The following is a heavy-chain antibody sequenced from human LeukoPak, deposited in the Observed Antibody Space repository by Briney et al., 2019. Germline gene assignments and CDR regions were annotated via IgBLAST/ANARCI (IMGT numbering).Heavy chain of an antibody. Sequence: GGSLRLSCAASGFTFSSYSMNWVRQAPGKGLEWVSAISGSGGSTYYADSVKGRFTISRDNSKNTLYLQMNSLRAEDTAVYYCAKDLSSPYGSRSNAFDIWGQGTMVTVSS. CDR2: ISGSGGST. D-gene: IGHD3-10*01. CDR1: GFTFSSYS. J-gene: IGHJ3*02. V-gene: IGHV3-23*01. CDR3: AKDLSSPYGSRSNAFDI.